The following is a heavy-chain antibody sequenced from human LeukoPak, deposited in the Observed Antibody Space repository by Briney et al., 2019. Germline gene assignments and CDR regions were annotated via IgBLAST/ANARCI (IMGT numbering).Heavy chain of an antibody. J-gene: IGHJ3*02. D-gene: IGHD1-26*01. V-gene: IGHV4-39*07. CDR3: VRDWEGFNFDI. CDR1: GGSINRGNFY. Sequence: SETLSLTCTVSGGSINRGNFYWGWIRQPPGKGLEWIGNIYYSGSTYYNSSLKSRVTISVDTPKNQFSLKLNSETAADTAVYYCVRDWEGFNFDIWGQGTMVTVSS. CDR2: IYYSGST.